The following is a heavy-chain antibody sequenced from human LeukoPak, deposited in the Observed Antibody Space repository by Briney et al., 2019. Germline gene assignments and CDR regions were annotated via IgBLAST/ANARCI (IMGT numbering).Heavy chain of an antibody. V-gene: IGHV3-23*05. CDR1: GFTFVTYA. CDR2: IGNSGSDT. CDR3: AQRYYYLNY. D-gene: IGHD2-15*01. Sequence: PGGSLRLSCAASGFTFVTYAMSWVRQAPGKGLEWVATIGNSGSDTYYTDSVKGRFTISRDSSKNTLYLQMNSLTAEDTAVYYCAQRYYYLNYWGQGTLVTVSS. J-gene: IGHJ4*02.